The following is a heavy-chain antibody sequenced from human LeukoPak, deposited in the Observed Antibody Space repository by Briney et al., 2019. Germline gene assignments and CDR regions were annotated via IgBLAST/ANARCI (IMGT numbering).Heavy chain of an antibody. CDR3: ARDMPGIYDFWSGTSYYYYGMDV. D-gene: IGHD3-3*01. V-gene: IGHV3-74*01. Sequence: GGSLRLSCAASGFTFSSYWMHWVRQAPGKGLVWVSRINSDGSSTSYADSVKGRFTISRDNAKNSLYLQMNSLRAEDTAVYYCARDMPGIYDFWSGTSYYYYGMDVWGQGTTVTVSS. CDR1: GFTFSSYW. J-gene: IGHJ6*02. CDR2: INSDGSST.